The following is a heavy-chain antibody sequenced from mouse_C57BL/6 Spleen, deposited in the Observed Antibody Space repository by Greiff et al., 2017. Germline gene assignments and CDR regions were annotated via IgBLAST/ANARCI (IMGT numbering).Heavy chain of an antibody. Sequence: VQLQQSGAELVRPGASVKLSCTASGFTITDYYMHWVKQRPEQGLEWIGRIDPEDGDTEYAPKFKGKATMTADTSSNTAYLQLSSLTSEDTAVYYCTTWYYFDYWGQGATLTVSS. J-gene: IGHJ2*01. CDR1: GFTITDYY. CDR3: TTWYYFDY. V-gene: IGHV14-1*01. CDR2: IDPEDGDT.